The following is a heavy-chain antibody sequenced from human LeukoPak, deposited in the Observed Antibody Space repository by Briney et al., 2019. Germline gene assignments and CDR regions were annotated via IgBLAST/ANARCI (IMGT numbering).Heavy chain of an antibody. D-gene: IGHD5/OR15-5a*01. CDR2: ISFDGSNK. V-gene: IGHV3-30-3*01. CDR3: ARSRRDLYYFDY. J-gene: IGHJ4*02. Sequence: QAGGSLRLSCAASGFTFSSYAMHWVRQAPGKGLEWVAVISFDGSNKYYADSVKGRFTISRDTSKNTLYLLMNSLRPEDTAVYYCARSRRDLYYFDYWGQGTLVTVSS. CDR1: GFTFSSYA.